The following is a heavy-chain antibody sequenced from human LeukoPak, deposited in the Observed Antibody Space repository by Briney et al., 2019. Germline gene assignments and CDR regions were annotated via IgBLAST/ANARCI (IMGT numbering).Heavy chain of an antibody. CDR2: ISYDGSNK. D-gene: IGHD3-22*01. Sequence: PGGSLRLSCAASGFTVSSNYMSWVRQAPGKGLEWVAVISYDGSNKYYADSVKGRFTISRDNSKNTLYLQMNSLRAEDTAVYYCAKYGDESSGYYSDWGQGTLVTVSS. CDR3: AKYGDESSGYYSD. V-gene: IGHV3-30*18. CDR1: GFTVSSNY. J-gene: IGHJ4*02.